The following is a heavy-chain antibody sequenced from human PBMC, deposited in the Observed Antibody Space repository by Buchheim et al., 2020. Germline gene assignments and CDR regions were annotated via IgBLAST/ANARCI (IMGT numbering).Heavy chain of an antibody. CDR2: IYYSGST. CDR1: GGSISSSSYY. CDR3: ARDGYNSYYYYGMDV. Sequence: QLQLQESGPGLVKPSETLSLTCTVSGGSISSSSYYWGWIRQPPGKGLEWIGSIYYSGSTDYNPSLKSRVTISVDTSKNQFSLKLSSVTAADTAVYYCARDGYNSYYYYGMDVWGQGTT. D-gene: IGHD5-24*01. J-gene: IGHJ6*02. V-gene: IGHV4-39*07.